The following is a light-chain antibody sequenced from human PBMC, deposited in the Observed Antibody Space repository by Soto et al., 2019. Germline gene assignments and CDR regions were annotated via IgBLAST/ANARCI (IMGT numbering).Light chain of an antibody. Sequence: DIVMTQCPDSLAVSLGERATINCKSSQSVLYSSNNENYLAWYQQKPGQPPKLLIYWASTRESGVPDRFSGSGSGTDFTLTISSLQAEDVAVYYCQQYYATPYTFGQGTKLEIK. CDR1: QSVLYSSNNENY. J-gene: IGKJ2*01. CDR3: QQYYATPYT. V-gene: IGKV4-1*01. CDR2: WAS.